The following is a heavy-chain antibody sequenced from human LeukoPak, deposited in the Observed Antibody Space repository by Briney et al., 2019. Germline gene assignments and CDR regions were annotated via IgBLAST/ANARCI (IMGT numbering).Heavy chain of an antibody. CDR1: GYTFTSYD. V-gene: IGHV1-8*01. CDR3: ARAKDYYYYYGMDV. J-gene: IGHJ6*02. Sequence: ASVKVSCKASGYTFTSYDINWVRQATGQGLEWMGWMNPNSGNTGYAQKFQGRVTMTRNTSISTAYTELSSLRSEDTAVYYCARAKDYYYYYGMDVWGQGTTVTVSS. CDR2: MNPNSGNT.